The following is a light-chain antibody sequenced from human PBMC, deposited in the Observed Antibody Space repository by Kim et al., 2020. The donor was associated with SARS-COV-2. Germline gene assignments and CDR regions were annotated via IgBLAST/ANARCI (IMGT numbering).Light chain of an antibody. J-gene: IGKJ4*01. CDR1: QCVLYSSNTKNY. CDR3: QQYYDAPLT. Sequence: ATINCKASQCVLYSSNTKNYLAWFQQKPGQPPKLLIYWASTRESGVPDRFSGSGSGTDFTLTISSLQAEDVAVYYCQQYYDAPLTFGGGTKVDIK. CDR2: WAS. V-gene: IGKV4-1*01.